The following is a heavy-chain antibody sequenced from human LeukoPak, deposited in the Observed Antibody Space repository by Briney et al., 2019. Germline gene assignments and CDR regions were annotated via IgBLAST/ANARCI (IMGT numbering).Heavy chain of an antibody. J-gene: IGHJ5*02. CDR1: GGSISSAGYY. CDR3: AAYGLRSSRRFDP. CDR2: IYYSGST. V-gene: IGHV4-31*03. D-gene: IGHD3-10*01. Sequence: PSETLSLTCTVSGGSISSAGYYWTWIRQHPGKGLEWIGYIYYSGSTYYSPSLKSRVTISLDTSKNQFSLNLSSVTAADTAVYYCAAYGLRSSRRFDPWGQGTLVTVSS.